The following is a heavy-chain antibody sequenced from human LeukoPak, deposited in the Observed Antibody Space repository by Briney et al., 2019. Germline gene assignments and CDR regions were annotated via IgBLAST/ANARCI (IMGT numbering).Heavy chain of an antibody. V-gene: IGHV3-33*01. CDR3: ARETASSVTYGMEV. CDR2: IWYDGSNK. D-gene: IGHD6-19*01. J-gene: IGHJ6*02. CDR1: GFTFSSYG. Sequence: PGRSLRLSCAASGFTFSSYGMHWVRQAPGKGLEWVAVIWYDGSNKYYADSVKGRFTISRDNSKNTLYLRMNSLRAEDTAVYYCARETASSVTYGMEVWGQGTTVTVSS.